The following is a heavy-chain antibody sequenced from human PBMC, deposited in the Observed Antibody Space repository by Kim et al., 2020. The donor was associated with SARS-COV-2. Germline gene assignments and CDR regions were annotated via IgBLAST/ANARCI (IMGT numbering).Heavy chain of an antibody. V-gene: IGHV3-23*01. D-gene: IGHD3-22*01. J-gene: IGHJ4*02. CDR1: GFAFSTYA. CDR3: TKSREDSSGYPYDY. Sequence: GGSLRLSCAASGFAFSTYAMSWVRQPPGKGLEWVSAISGSGGTTYYPDSVKGRFSISRDNSKNTLYMQMNSLRAEDTAVYYCTKSREDSSGYPYDYWGQG. CDR2: ISGSGGTT.